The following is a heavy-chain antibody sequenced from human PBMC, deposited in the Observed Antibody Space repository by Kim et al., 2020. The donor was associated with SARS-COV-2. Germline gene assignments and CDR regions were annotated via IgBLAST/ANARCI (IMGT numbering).Heavy chain of an antibody. Sequence: GGSLRLSCAASGFTFSDYYMSWIRQAPGKGLEWVSYISSSGSTIYYADSVKGRFTISRDNAKNSLYLQMNSLRAEDTAVYYCARDREYYYGSGSYSYYYYGMDVWGQGTTVTVSS. CDR1: GFTFSDYY. J-gene: IGHJ6*02. D-gene: IGHD3-10*01. V-gene: IGHV3-11*01. CDR3: ARDREYYYGSGSYSYYYYGMDV. CDR2: ISSSGSTI.